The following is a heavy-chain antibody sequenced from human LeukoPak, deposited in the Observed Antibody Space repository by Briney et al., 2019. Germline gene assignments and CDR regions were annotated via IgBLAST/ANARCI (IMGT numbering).Heavy chain of an antibody. Sequence: GGSLRLSCAASGFTFSTYAMSGVRQAPGKGLEWVSAISGSTGRAYYADSVKGRFTISRDNSKNTLYLQMNSLRAEDTAVYYCAKDHYYAFWSGDFQPGAFDIWGQGTMVTVSS. CDR1: GFTFSTYA. D-gene: IGHD3-3*01. CDR2: ISGSTGRA. V-gene: IGHV3-23*01. J-gene: IGHJ3*02. CDR3: AKDHYYAFWSGDFQPGAFDI.